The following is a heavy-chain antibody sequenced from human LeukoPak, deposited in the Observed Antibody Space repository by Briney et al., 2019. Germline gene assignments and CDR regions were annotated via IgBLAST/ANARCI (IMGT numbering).Heavy chain of an antibody. Sequence: GGSLRLSCAASGFTFSSYSMNWVRQAPGRGLEWVSSISSSSSYIYYADSVKGRFTISRDNSKNTLYLQMNSPRAEDTAVYYCAKSGYSYGLGALGYWGQGTLVTVSS. CDR2: ISSSSSYI. D-gene: IGHD5-18*01. V-gene: IGHV3-21*01. J-gene: IGHJ4*02. CDR1: GFTFSSYS. CDR3: AKSGYSYGLGALGY.